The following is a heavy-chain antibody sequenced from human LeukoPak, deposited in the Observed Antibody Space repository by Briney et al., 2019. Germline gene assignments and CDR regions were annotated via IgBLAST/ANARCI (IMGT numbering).Heavy chain of an antibody. CDR3: ARGITMVRGALEV. D-gene: IGHD3-10*01. CDR1: GGSISSYY. CDR2: IYYSGGT. J-gene: IGHJ6*02. V-gene: IGHV4-59*08. Sequence: PSETLSLTCTVPGGSISSYYWSWIRQPPGKGLEWIGYIYYSGGTNHNPSLKSRVTISVDTSKNQFSLKLSSVTAADTAVYYCARGITMVRGALEVWGQGTTVTVSS.